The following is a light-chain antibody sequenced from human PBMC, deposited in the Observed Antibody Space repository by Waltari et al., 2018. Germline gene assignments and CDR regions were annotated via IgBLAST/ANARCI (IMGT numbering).Light chain of an antibody. V-gene: IGKV1D-12*01. Sequence: DIQITQSPSSVSASVGARVTITCRASQGISSWLAWYQQKPGKAPNLLISAASSLQSGVPSRFSGSGSGTDFTLTISSLQPEDFATYYCLQTNSLPFTFGGGTNVEIK. CDR2: AAS. J-gene: IGKJ4*01. CDR1: QGISSW. CDR3: LQTNSLPFT.